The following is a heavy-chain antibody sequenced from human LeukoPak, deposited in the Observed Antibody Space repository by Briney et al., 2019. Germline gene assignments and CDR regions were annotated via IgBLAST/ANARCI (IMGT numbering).Heavy chain of an antibody. V-gene: IGHV4-39*07. CDR3: ARDVGDGYNRDAFDI. D-gene: IGHD5-24*01. CDR1: GGSISSSSYY. J-gene: IGHJ3*02. CDR2: IYYSGST. Sequence: SETLSLTCTVSGGSISSSSYYWGWIRQPPGKGLEWIGSIYYSGSTYYNPSLKSRVTISVDTSKNQFSLKLSSVTAADTAVYYCARDVGDGYNRDAFDIWGQGTMVTVSS.